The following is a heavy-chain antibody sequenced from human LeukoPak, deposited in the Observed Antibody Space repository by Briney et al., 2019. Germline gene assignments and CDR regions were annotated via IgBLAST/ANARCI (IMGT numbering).Heavy chain of an antibody. CDR3: ARDLDSVLDDFWSGRSGSLDY. CDR1: GFTFSSYA. J-gene: IGHJ4*02. CDR2: ISYDGSNK. V-gene: IGHV3-30-3*01. Sequence: QAGGSLRLSCAASGFTFSSYAMSWVRQAPGKGLEWVAVISYDGSNKYYADSVKGRFTISRDNSKNTLYLQMNSLRAEDTAVYYCARDLDSVLDDFWSGRSGSLDYWGQGTLVTVSS. D-gene: IGHD3-3*01.